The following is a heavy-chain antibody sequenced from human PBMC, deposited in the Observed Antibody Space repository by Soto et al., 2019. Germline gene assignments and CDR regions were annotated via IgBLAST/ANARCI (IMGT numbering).Heavy chain of an antibody. J-gene: IGHJ6*02. CDR2: ISSSGSTI. CDR1: GFTFSSYE. Sequence: EVQLVESGGGLVQPGGSLRLSCAASGFTFSSYEMNWVRQAPGKGLEWVSYISSSGSTIYYAASVKGRFTISRDNAKNSLYLQMNSLRAEDTAVYYCARGNSMVRGVIISPRYYYYYGMDVWGQGTTVTVSS. CDR3: ARGNSMVRGVIISPRYYYYYGMDV. V-gene: IGHV3-48*03. D-gene: IGHD3-10*01.